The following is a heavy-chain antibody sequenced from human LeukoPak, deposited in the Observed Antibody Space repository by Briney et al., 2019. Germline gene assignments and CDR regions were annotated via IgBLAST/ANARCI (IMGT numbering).Heavy chain of an antibody. J-gene: IGHJ4*02. CDR3: ARDYYDSSGYSYYFDY. CDR2: IYTSGST. Sequence: SETLSLTCTVSGDSISSYYWSWIRQPAGKGLEWVWRIYTSGSTNYNPSLKSRVTMSVDTSKNQFSLKLSSVTAADAAVYYCARDYYDSSGYSYYFDYWGQGTLVTVSS. V-gene: IGHV4-4*07. CDR1: GDSISSYY. D-gene: IGHD3-22*01.